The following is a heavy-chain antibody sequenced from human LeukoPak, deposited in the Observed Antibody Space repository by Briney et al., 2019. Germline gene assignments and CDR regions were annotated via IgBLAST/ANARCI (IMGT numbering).Heavy chain of an antibody. J-gene: IGHJ4*02. V-gene: IGHV3-7*05. CDR1: GFTFSSSW. CDR3: ARGRSRIDY. CDR2: IKQDGSEK. Sequence: PGGSLRLSCAASGFTFSSSWMTWVRQTPGKGLEWVANIKQDGSEKYYVDSVKGRLTISRDNAKNSLYLQMNSLRAEDTAVYYCARGRSRIDYWGQGTLVPVSS.